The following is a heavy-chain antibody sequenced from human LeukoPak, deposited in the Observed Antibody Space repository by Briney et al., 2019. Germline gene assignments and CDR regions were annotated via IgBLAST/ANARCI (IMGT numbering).Heavy chain of an antibody. V-gene: IGHV3-23*01. CDR3: AKETQLTVSALFDY. J-gene: IGHJ4*02. CDR2: ISGSGGST. CDR1: GFTFSAYA. D-gene: IGHD1-1*01. Sequence: LSGGSLRLSCGASGFTFSAYAMSWVRQAPGKGLEWVSAISGSGGSTFYADSVKGRFTISRDSSKNTLFLQVNSLRAEDTAVYYCAKETQLTVSALFDYWGQGTLVTVSS.